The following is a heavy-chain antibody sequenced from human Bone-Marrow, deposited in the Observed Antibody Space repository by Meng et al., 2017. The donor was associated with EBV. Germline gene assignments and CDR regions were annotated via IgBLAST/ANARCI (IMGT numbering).Heavy chain of an antibody. J-gene: IGHJ4*02. V-gene: IGHV1-69*06. D-gene: IGHD5-18*01. CDR2: IIPFFGTT. CDR1: GDTFTTYI. CDR3: ASESGNGYSPDY. Sequence: HAQPGQSGAEVRKPGSSVKVSCKVSGDTFTTYIINWVRQAPGQGLEWMGGIIPFFGTTKYAQRLQDRVTITADKSTTTSYMELSGLSSQDTAIYYCASESGNGYSPDYWGQGTLVTVSS.